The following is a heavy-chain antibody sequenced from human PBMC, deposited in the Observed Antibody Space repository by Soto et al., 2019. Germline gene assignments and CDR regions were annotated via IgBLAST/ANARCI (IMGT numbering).Heavy chain of an antibody. D-gene: IGHD3-22*01. CDR3: ARGGPYYYDSRYSDL. CDR2: ISSGGSVI. J-gene: IGHJ2*01. CDR1: GFTFSSYS. V-gene: IGHV3-48*04. Sequence: SLRLSCAASGFTFSSYSMNWVRQAPGKGPEWVSYISSGGSVIYSTDSVKGRFTISRDNAKNSLYLQMNSLRAGDTAVYYCARGGPYYYDSRYSDLWGRGTLVTVSS.